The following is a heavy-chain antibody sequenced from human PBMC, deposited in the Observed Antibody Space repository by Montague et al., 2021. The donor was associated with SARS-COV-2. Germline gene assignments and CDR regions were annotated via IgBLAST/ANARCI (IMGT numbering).Heavy chain of an antibody. CDR2: IYYGGST. D-gene: IGHD5-24*01. CDR3: ARLRRPDGYSYWFGP. V-gene: IGHV4-59*08. Sequence: SETLSLTCTVSGGSISSYYWSLIRQPPGKGLEWIGYIYYGGSTNYSPSFKGRVIMSVDTSNNQFSLRLTSVTAADTAVYYCARLRRPDGYSYWFGPWGQGTLVTVSS. CDR1: GGSISSYY. J-gene: IGHJ5*02.